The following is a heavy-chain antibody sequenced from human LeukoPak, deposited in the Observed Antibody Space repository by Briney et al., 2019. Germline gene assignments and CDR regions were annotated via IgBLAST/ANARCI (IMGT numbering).Heavy chain of an antibody. Sequence: GGSLRLSCAASGFTFSGYWMHWVRQAPGEGLVWVSRINTDGSTTRYADSVKGRFTISRDNAKNTLYLQLNSLRAEDTAVYYCTRDPRGYCGSISCYNGNWFDLWGQGTLVTVSS. CDR2: INTDGSTT. V-gene: IGHV3-74*01. CDR3: TRDPRGYCGSISCYNGNWFDL. D-gene: IGHD2-2*01. CDR1: GFTFSGYW. J-gene: IGHJ5*02.